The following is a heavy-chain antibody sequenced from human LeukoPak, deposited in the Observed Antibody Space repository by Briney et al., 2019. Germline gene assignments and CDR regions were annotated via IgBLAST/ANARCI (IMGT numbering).Heavy chain of an antibody. J-gene: IGHJ4*02. CDR1: GVTFSNYW. CDR3: GRDLDTSSEY. V-gene: IGHV3-74*01. Sequence: GGSLRLSCAASGVTFSNYWMLWVRQAPGKGLVWVSRINRDGSSTNYADSVKGRFTISRDNAKNTLYLQMNSLRAEDTAVYYCGRDLDTSSEYWGQGTLVTVSS. D-gene: IGHD6-13*01. CDR2: INRDGSST.